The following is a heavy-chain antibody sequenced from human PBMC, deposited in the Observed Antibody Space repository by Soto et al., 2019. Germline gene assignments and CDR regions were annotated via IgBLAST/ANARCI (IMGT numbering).Heavy chain of an antibody. D-gene: IGHD6-19*01. V-gene: IGHV4-30-2*03. Sequence: PSETLSLTCAVSGGSISSGGYSWSWIRQPPGKGLEWIGYIYHSGSTFYNPSLKSRVTISVDTSKNQFSLKLSSVTAADTAVYYCAIQGIAVAGVGNWFDPWGQGTLVTVSS. J-gene: IGHJ5*02. CDR2: IYHSGST. CDR3: AIQGIAVAGVGNWFDP. CDR1: GGSISSGGYS.